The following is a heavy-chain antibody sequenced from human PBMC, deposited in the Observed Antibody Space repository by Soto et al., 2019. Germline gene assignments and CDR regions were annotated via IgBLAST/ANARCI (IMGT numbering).Heavy chain of an antibody. CDR3: ANEEGREGYNFY. CDR1: GFTFSSYG. D-gene: IGHD5-12*01. V-gene: IGHV3-30*18. J-gene: IGHJ4*02. CDR2: ISYDGSNK. Sequence: QVQLVESGGGVVQPGRSLRLSCAASGFTFSSYGMHWVRQAPGKGLEWVAVISYDGSNKYYADSVKGRFTISRDNSKNTLYLQMNSLRAEDTAVYYCANEEGREGYNFYWGQGTLVTVSS.